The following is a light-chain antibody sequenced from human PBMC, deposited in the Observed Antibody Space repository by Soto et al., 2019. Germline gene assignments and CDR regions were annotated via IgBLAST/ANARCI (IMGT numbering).Light chain of an antibody. CDR2: GVS. CDR3: MQGPHWPRT. V-gene: IGKV2-30*01. J-gene: IGKJ1*01. CDR1: QSLVYSDGNTY. Sequence: DVVMTQSPLSLPVTLGQPASISCRSSQSLVYSDGNTYLSWFQQRPGQSPRRLIYGVSNRDSGVPDRLSGTGSGTDFTLRISRVEAEDVGVYYCMQGPHWPRTFGQGTEVEI.